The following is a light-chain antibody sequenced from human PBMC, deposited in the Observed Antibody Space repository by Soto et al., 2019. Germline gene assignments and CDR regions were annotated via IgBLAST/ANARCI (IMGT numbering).Light chain of an antibody. Sequence: DIQMTQSPSSVSASVGDRVTITCRASQGINRWLAWYQQKLGKAPKLQIFDASSLQSGVPSRFSGSGSGTDFTLTISSLQPEDFATYYCQQANSFPLTFGGGTKVDIK. V-gene: IGKV1D-12*01. CDR3: QQANSFPLT. CDR1: QGINRW. J-gene: IGKJ4*01. CDR2: DAS.